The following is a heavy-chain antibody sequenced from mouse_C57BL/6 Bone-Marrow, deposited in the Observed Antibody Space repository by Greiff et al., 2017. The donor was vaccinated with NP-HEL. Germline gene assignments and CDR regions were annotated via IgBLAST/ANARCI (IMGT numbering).Heavy chain of an antibody. Sequence: VQLQQSGAELVKPGASVKLSCKASGYTFTSYWMQWVKQRPGQGLEWIGEIDPSDSYTNYNQKFKGKATLTVDTSSSTAYMQLSSLTSEDSAVYYCARASYYGSSYEYFDVWGTGTTVTVSS. J-gene: IGHJ1*03. D-gene: IGHD1-1*01. V-gene: IGHV1-50*01. CDR3: ARASYYGSSYEYFDV. CDR2: IDPSDSYT. CDR1: GYTFTSYW.